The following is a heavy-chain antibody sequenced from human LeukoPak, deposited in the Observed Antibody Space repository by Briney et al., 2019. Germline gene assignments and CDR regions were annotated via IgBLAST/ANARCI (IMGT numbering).Heavy chain of an antibody. V-gene: IGHV3-23*01. CDR1: GFTFSSYG. CDR2: ISSSADST. J-gene: IGHJ4*02. D-gene: IGHD3-22*01. CDR3: AKGVGVSSGYYYFNY. Sequence: GGSLRLSCAASGFTFSSYGMSWVRQAPGKGLGWVSAISSSADSTYYADSVKGRFTISRDNSKNTVYLQMNSLRAEDTAVYYCAKGVGVSSGYYYFNYWGQGTLVTVSS.